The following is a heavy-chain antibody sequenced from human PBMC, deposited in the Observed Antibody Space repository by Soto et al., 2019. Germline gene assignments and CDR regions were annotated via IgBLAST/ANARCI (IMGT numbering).Heavy chain of an antibody. Sequence: EVQLVESGGGLVQPGGSLRLSCEASGFTFSTYWMHWVRQAPGKGLEWVANIKYDGSVKYYVDSVKGRFTISRDNAKNSLYLQMNSLRAEDTAVYYCARATGVDYWGQGTLVTVSS. CDR1: GFTFSTYW. CDR3: ARATGVDY. J-gene: IGHJ4*02. V-gene: IGHV3-7*01. CDR2: IKYDGSVK. D-gene: IGHD4-4*01.